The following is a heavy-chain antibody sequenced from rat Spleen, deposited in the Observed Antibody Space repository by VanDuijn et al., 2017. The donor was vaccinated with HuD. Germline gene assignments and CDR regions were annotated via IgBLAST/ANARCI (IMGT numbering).Heavy chain of an antibody. J-gene: IGHJ2*01. Sequence: EVHLVESDGGLVQPGRSLKLSCSASGFIFSDHYVAWVRQAPKKGLEWVATIIYDGSRTYYRDSVEGRFTISRDIAKSTLYLQMNNLRSEDTATYYCTRGTYFRHWGQGVMVTVSS. CDR2: IIYDGSRT. V-gene: IGHV5S10*01. D-gene: IGHD4-6*01. CDR1: GFIFSDHY. CDR3: TRGTYFRH.